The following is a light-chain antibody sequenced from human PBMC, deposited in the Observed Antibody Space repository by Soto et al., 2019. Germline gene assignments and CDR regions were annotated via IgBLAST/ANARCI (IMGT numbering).Light chain of an antibody. CDR3: QQSYSTPYT. CDR2: AAS. Sequence: DIQMTQSPSSLSASVGDRVTITCRASQSISRNLNWYQQKPGKAPKLLIYAASRLQSGVPSRFSGSGSGTDFTLTISSLQPEDFATYSCQQSYSTPYTFGQGTKLEI. V-gene: IGKV1-39*01. CDR1: QSISRN. J-gene: IGKJ2*01.